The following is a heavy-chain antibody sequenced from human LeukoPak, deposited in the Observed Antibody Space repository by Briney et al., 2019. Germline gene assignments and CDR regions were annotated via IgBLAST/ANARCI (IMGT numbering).Heavy chain of an antibody. CDR1: GGSFSVYY. D-gene: IGHD5-24*01. V-gene: IGHV4-34*01. Sequence: SETLSLTCAVYGGSFSVYYWSWIRQPPGKGLEWIGEINHSGSTNYNPSLKSRVTISVDTSKNQFSLKLSSVTAADTAVYYCASPIRDGYNMGAFDIWGQGTMVTVSS. J-gene: IGHJ3*02. CDR3: ASPIRDGYNMGAFDI. CDR2: INHSGST.